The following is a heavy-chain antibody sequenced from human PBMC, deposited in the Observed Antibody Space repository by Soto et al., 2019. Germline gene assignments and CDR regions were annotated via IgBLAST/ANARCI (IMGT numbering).Heavy chain of an antibody. Sequence: QVQLQESGPGLVKPSQTLSLTCTVSGGSISSGGYYWSWIRQHPGKGMEWIGYIYYSGSTYYNTSIKSRVTISVDTSKNQFSLKLSSVTAADTAVYYCARKGDFFWFDPWGQGTLVTVSS. V-gene: IGHV4-31*03. CDR3: ARKGDFFWFDP. CDR1: GGSISSGGYY. CDR2: IYYSGST. D-gene: IGHD3-3*01. J-gene: IGHJ5*02.